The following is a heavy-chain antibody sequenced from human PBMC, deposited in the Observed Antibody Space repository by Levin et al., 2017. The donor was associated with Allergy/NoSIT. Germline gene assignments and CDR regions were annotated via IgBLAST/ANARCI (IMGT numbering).Heavy chain of an antibody. CDR3: ARGRVTVAAAGTWLGVYSTKNWFDP. CDR1: GGSFSGYY. D-gene: IGHD6-13*01. Sequence: SQTLSLTCAVYGGSFSGYYWSWIRQPPGKGLEWIGEINHSGSTNYNPSLKSRVTISVDTSKNQFSLKLSSVTAADTAVYYCARGRVTVAAAGTWLGVYSTKNWFDPWGQGTLVTVSS. J-gene: IGHJ5*02. V-gene: IGHV4-34*01. CDR2: INHSGST.